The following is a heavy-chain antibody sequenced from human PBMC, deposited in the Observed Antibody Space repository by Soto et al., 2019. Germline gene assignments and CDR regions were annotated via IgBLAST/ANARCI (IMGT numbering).Heavy chain of an antibody. J-gene: IGHJ4*02. D-gene: IGHD3-3*01. CDR3: AKDLITIFGIPDLH. CDR1: GFTFTSYS. Sequence: GGSLRLSCAASGFTFTSYSISWVRQAPWKGLEWVSAISGSGGSTYYADSVKGRFTISRDNSKNTLYLQMDSLRAEDTAVYYCAKDLITIFGIPDLHWGQGTLVTVCS. V-gene: IGHV3-23*01. CDR2: ISGSGGST.